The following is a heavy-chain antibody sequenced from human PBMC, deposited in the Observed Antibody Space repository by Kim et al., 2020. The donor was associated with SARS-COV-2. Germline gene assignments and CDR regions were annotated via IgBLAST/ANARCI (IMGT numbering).Heavy chain of an antibody. Sequence: ASVKVSCKASGYTFTSYDINWVRQATGQGLEWMGWMNPNSGNTGYAQKFQGRVTMTRNTPISTAYMELSSRRSEDTAVYYCARRTNMVQVNYYGMDVWGQGTTVTVSS. CDR1: GYTFTSYD. J-gene: IGHJ6*02. V-gene: IGHV1-8*01. CDR2: MNPNSGNT. CDR3: ARRTNMVQVNYYGMDV. D-gene: IGHD3-10*01.